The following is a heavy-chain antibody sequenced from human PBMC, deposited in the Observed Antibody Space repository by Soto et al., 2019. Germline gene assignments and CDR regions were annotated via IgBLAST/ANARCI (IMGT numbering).Heavy chain of an antibody. CDR1: GGSISSYY. D-gene: IGHD4-4*01. Sequence: QVQLQESGPGLVKPSETLSLTCTVSGGSISSYYWSWIRQPPGKGLAWIGYIYYSGSTNYNPSLKSRVTISVDTSKNQCSLKLSSVTAADTAVYYCARWYGYSFDYWGQGTLVTVSS. CDR2: IYYSGST. V-gene: IGHV4-59*01. J-gene: IGHJ4*02. CDR3: ARWYGYSFDY.